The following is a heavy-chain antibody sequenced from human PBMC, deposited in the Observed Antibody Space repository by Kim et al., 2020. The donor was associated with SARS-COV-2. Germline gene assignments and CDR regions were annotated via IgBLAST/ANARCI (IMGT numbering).Heavy chain of an antibody. J-gene: IGHJ4*02. Sequence: YADSVKGRFTISRDNAKNSLYLQMNSLRDEDTAVYYCARAKGFTIFLLDYWGQGTLVTVSS. D-gene: IGHD3-3*01. V-gene: IGHV3-48*02. CDR3: ARAKGFTIFLLDY.